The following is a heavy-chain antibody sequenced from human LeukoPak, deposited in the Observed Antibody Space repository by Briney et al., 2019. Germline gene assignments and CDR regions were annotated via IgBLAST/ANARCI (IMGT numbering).Heavy chain of an antibody. J-gene: IGHJ5*02. CDR3: ARVDQANWFDP. CDR2: INHSGST. Sequence: PGGSLRLSCAASGFTVSSNYMSWIRQPPGKGLEWIGEINHSGSTNYNPSLKSRVTISVDTSKNQFSLKLSSVTAADTAVYYCARVDQANWFDPWGQGTLVTVSS. CDR1: GFTVSSNY. V-gene: IGHV4-34*01.